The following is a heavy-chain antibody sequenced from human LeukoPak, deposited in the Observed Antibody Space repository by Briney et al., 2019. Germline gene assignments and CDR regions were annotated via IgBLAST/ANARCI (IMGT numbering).Heavy chain of an antibody. CDR1: GFTFSSYS. J-gene: IGHJ4*02. Sequence: GGSLRLSCAASGFTFSSYSMNWVRQAPGKGLEWVSSISSSSSYIYYADSVKGRFTISRDNAKNSLYLQMNSLRAEDTAVYYCASSAYCGGDCYSLGHYWGQGTLVTVSS. V-gene: IGHV3-21*01. CDR2: ISSSSSYI. D-gene: IGHD2-21*02. CDR3: ASSAYCGGDCYSLGHY.